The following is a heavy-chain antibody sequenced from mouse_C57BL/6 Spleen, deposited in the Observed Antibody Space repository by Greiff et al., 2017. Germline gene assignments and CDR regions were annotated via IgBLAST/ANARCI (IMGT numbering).Heavy chain of an antibody. CDR2: INPSSGYT. V-gene: IGHV1-7*01. CDR3: ARAKYSNYRGFAS. Sequence: VQLQQSVAELAIPGASVKLSCKASGYTFTSYWMHWVKQRPGQGLEWIGYINPSSGYTKYNQKFKDKATLTADKSSSTAYMQLSSLTYEDSAVYYCARAKYSNYRGFASWGQGTLVTVSA. CDR1: GYTFTSYW. D-gene: IGHD2-5*01. J-gene: IGHJ3*01.